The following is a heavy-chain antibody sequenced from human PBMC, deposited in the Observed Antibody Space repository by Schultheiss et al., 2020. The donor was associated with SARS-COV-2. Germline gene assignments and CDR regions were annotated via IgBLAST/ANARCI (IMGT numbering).Heavy chain of an antibody. V-gene: IGHV4-34*01. J-gene: IGHJ4*02. CDR3: ARARRLRVDY. Sequence: SQTLSLTCAVSGGSISSYYWSWIRQPPGKGLEWIGEINHSGSTNYNPSLKSRVTISVDTSKNQFSLKLSSVTAADTAVYYCARARRLRVDYWGQGTLVTVSS. CDR1: GGSISSYY. D-gene: IGHD4-17*01. CDR2: INHSGST.